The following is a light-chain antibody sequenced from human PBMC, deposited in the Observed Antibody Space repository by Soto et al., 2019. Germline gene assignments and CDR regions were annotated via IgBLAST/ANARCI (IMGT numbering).Light chain of an antibody. Sequence: EIVMTQSPATLSVSPGERATLSCRASQSITSELAWYQQKPGQPPRLLVYGASTRATGVPARFTGSGSISEFTLTINGLQSEDFAVYYCQQGHDWPLTFGQGTRLEI. CDR1: QSITSE. CDR3: QQGHDWPLT. V-gene: IGKV3-15*01. J-gene: IGKJ2*01. CDR2: GAS.